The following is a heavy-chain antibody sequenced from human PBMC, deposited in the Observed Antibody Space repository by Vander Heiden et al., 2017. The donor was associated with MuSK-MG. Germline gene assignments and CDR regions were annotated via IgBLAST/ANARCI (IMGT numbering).Heavy chain of an antibody. CDR2: IRGSDDNT. CDR3: AKDIASSGWRFDL. V-gene: IGHV3-23*01. D-gene: IGHD6-13*01. J-gene: IGHJ2*01. CDR1: GFTFSSYA. Sequence: EVQLLESGGGLVQPGGSLRLPCAASGFTFSSYAMSWVRQSPGKGLEWVSAIRGSDDNTYYAYAVKGRFTISRDNSKYTLYLQIHRMNAEDTAVDYCAKDIASSGWRFDLWVRGTLVTVSS.